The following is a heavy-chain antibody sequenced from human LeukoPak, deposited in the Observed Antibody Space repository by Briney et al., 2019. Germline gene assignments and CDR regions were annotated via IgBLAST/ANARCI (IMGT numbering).Heavy chain of an antibody. J-gene: IGHJ4*02. V-gene: IGHV3-23*01. CDR1: GFTFSSYA. CDR3: AKDHYDSSGYYYVHYFDY. CDR2: ISGSGGST. Sequence: GSLRLSCAASGFTFSSYAMSWVRQAPGKGLEWVSAISGSGGSTYYVDSVKGRFTISRDNSKNTLYLQMNSLRAEDTAVYYCAKDHYDSSGYYYVHYFDYWGQGTLVTVSS. D-gene: IGHD3-22*01.